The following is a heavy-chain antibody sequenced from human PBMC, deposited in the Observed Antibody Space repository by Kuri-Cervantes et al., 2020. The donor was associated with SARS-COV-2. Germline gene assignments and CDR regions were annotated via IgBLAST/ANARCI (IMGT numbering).Heavy chain of an antibody. V-gene: IGHV4-39*07. Sequence: SETLSLTCTVSGGSISSSSYYWGWIRQPPGKGLEWIGSIYYSGSTYYNPSLKSRVTMSVHTSKNQFSLKLSSVTAADTAVYYCARDGVLLWFGESDVWGKGTTVTVSS. CDR2: IYYSGST. J-gene: IGHJ6*04. CDR3: ARDGVLLWFGESDV. D-gene: IGHD3-10*01. CDR1: GGSISSSSYY.